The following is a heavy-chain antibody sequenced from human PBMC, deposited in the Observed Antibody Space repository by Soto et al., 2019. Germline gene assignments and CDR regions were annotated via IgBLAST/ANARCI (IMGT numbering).Heavy chain of an antibody. CDR1: GYTFTSYG. CDR2: ISAYNGNT. J-gene: IGHJ2*01. Sequence: GASVKVSCKASGYTFTSYGINWVRQAPGQGLEWMGWISAYNGNTNYAQKIQGRVTMTTDTSTSTAYMELRSLRSDDTAVYYCASPPDTVTTDDWYFDLWGRGTLVTVSS. CDR3: ASPPDTVTTDDWYFDL. V-gene: IGHV1-18*01. D-gene: IGHD4-17*01.